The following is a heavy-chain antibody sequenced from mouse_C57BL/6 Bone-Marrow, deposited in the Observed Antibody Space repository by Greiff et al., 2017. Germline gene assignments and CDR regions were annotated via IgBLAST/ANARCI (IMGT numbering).Heavy chain of an antibody. V-gene: IGHV1-26*01. D-gene: IGHD1-1*01. Sequence: VQLQQSGPELVKPGASVKISCKASGYTFTDYYMNWVKQSHGKSLEWIGDINPNNGGTSYNQKFKGKATLTVDKSSSTAYMELRSLTSEDSAVYYCARCSITAGVRLDYGVQGTALTVSA. CDR1: GYTFTDYY. CDR3: ARCSITAGVRLDY. CDR2: INPNNGGT. J-gene: IGHJ2*01.